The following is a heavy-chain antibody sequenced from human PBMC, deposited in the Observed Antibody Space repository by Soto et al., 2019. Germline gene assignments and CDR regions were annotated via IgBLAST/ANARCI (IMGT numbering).Heavy chain of an antibody. J-gene: IGHJ3*02. V-gene: IGHV3-9*01. D-gene: IGHD3-3*01. CDR3: VKEGLTSIFGQVYEGFVI. Sequence: EVQLVESGGDLVQPGRSLRLSCAASGFTFDDYPMHWVRHAPGKGLEWVSGISWNSGILGYADSVSGRFSISRDNAKKALYLQMYGLRPEDTALYLCVKEGLTSIFGQVYEGFVIWGRGTMVTVSS. CDR2: ISWNSGIL. CDR1: GFTFDDYP.